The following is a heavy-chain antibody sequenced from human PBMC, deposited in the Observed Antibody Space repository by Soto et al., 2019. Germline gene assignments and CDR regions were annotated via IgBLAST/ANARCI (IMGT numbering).Heavy chain of an antibody. V-gene: IGHV3-21*01. CDR1: GFTFSSYS. D-gene: IGHD6-19*01. Sequence: GGSLRLSCAASGFTFSSYSMNWVRQAPGKGLEWVSSISSSSSYIYYADSVKGRFTISRDNAKNSLYLQMNSLRAEDTAVYYCARDLSIAVAGTFGYWGQGTLVTVSS. J-gene: IGHJ4*02. CDR2: ISSSSSYI. CDR3: ARDLSIAVAGTFGY.